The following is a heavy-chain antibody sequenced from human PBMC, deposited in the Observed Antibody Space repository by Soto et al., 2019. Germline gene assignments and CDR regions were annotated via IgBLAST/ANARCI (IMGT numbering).Heavy chain of an antibody. J-gene: IGHJ3*01. D-gene: IGHD6-19*01. CDR3: VREGSGWYSLCPFEF. V-gene: IGHV3-23*01. CDR2: ISDTGGGA. CDR1: GFSFNNYA. Sequence: EVQLLESGGGLVLPGESLRLSCTASGFSFNNYAMHWVRQAPGKGLEWVSLISDTGGGAYNADSVQGRFTISRDNSKNTLYLQVNSLRAEDTAIYYCVREGSGWYSLCPFEFWGRGTMITVSS.